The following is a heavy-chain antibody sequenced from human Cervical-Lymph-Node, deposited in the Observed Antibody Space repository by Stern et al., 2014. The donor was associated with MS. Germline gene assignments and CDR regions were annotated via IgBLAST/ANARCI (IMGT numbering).Heavy chain of an antibody. Sequence: VQLVESGAEVKRPGSSVKVSCKASGAPFSSYGISWVRQAPGKGLEWVGRLIPIVGSPNYARKFQGTVTITADKSTSTAYMELSSLRSEDTAVYYCARNQSGANNAFDIWGQGTLVTVTS. CDR1: GAPFSSYG. CDR2: LIPIVGSP. J-gene: IGHJ3*02. V-gene: IGHV1-69*06. CDR3: ARNQSGANNAFDI. D-gene: IGHD1-26*01.